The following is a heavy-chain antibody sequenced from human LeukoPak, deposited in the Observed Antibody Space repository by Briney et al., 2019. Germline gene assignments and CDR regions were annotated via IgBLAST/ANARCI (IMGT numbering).Heavy chain of an antibody. D-gene: IGHD3-10*01. CDR3: AKDRSGSTAEYFQH. CDR1: GFTFSSYA. CDR2: ISGSGYST. V-gene: IGHV3-23*01. J-gene: IGHJ1*01. Sequence: PGGSLRLSCAASGFTFSSYAMSWVRQAPGKGLEWVSVISGSGYSTYYADSVKGRFTISRDNSKNALYLQMNSLRAEDMAVYYCAKDRSGSTAEYFQHWGQGTLVTVSS.